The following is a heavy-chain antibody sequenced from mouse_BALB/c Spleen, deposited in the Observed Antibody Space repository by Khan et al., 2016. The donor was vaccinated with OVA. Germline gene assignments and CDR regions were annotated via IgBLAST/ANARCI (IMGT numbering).Heavy chain of an antibody. D-gene: IGHD2-1*01. CDR2: IDPTNDNI. CDR1: GFNIKDTY. V-gene: IGHV14-3*02. J-gene: IGHJ3*01. Sequence: VQLQQSGAELVKPGASIKLSCTASGFNIKDTYMHWVKQRPEQGPEWIGRIDPTNDNIKYDPKFQDKATITADTSSNTAYLQLSSLTSEETAVYYCVTLYGNPFAYWGQGTLVSVSA. CDR3: VTLYGNPFAY.